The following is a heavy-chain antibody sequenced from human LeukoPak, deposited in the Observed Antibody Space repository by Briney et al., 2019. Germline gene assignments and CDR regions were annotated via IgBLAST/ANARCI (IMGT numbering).Heavy chain of an antibody. CDR2: ISGSGGST. V-gene: IGHV3-23*01. CDR3: AKDKYGYGYDLGDY. J-gene: IGHJ4*02. Sequence: GGSLRLSCASSGFTFSSYAMSWVRQAPGKGLEWVSAISGSGGSTYYADSVKGRFTISRDNSKNTLYLQMNSLRAEDTAVYYCAKDKYGYGYDLGDYWGQGTLVTVSS. CDR1: GFTFSSYA. D-gene: IGHD5-18*01.